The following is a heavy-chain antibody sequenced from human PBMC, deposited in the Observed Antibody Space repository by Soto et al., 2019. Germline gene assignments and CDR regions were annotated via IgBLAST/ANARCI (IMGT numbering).Heavy chain of an antibody. V-gene: IGHV3-30-3*01. D-gene: IGHD5-18*01. Sequence: VGSLRLSCAASGFTFSSYAMHWVRQAPGKGLEWVAVISYDGSNKYYADSVKCRFTISRDNSKNTLYLQMNSLRAEDTAVYYCARDASYSYGYYYYYYYGMDVWGQGTTVTAP. J-gene: IGHJ6*02. CDR3: ARDASYSYGYYYYYYYGMDV. CDR2: ISYDGSNK. CDR1: GFTFSSYA.